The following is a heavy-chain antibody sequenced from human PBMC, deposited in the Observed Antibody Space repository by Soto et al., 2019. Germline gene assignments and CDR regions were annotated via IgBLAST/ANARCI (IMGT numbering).Heavy chain of an antibody. V-gene: IGHV3-74*03. D-gene: IGHD1-26*01. CDR3: SGGVGDAF. CDR1: GFTFSSYW. Sequence: GGSLRLSCAASGFTFSSYWMHWVRQAPGKGLVWVSHIDNDGSSTTYADSVRGRFTISRDNAKNTLYLQMNSLRAEDTGVYYCSGGVGDAFWGQGTQVTVSS. J-gene: IGHJ4*02. CDR2: IDNDGSST.